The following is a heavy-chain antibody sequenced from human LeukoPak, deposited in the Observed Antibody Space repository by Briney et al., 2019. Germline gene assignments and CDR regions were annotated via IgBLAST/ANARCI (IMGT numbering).Heavy chain of an antibody. J-gene: IGHJ6*04. CDR3: ARLGSSDRYGGVGMDV. D-gene: IGHD6-19*01. CDR1: GYSFTTYW. V-gene: IGHV5-10-1*01. Sequence: GESLKISCKGSGYSFTTYWISWVRQMPGKGLEWMGRLDPSDSYTNYSPSFQGHVTISADKSISTAYLQWSSLKASDTAMYYYARLGSSDRYGGVGMDVWGKGTTVTVSS. CDR2: LDPSDSYT.